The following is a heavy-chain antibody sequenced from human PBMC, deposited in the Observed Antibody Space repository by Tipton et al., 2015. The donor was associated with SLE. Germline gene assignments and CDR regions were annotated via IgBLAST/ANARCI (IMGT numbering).Heavy chain of an antibody. D-gene: IGHD3-22*01. CDR2: IYHSGST. CDR1: GYSISSGYY. V-gene: IGHV4-38-2*02. J-gene: IGHJ4*02. CDR3: ARYSPRDYYDSSGYLS. Sequence: TLSLTCTVSGYSISSGYYWGWIRQPPGKGLEWIGSIYHSGSTYYNPSLKSRVTISVDTSKNQFSLKLSSVTAADTAVYYCARYSPRDYYDSSGYLSWGQGTLVTVSS.